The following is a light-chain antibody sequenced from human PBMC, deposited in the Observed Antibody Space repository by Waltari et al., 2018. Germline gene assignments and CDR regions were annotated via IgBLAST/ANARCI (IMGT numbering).Light chain of an antibody. Sequence: QSALTQPVSVSGSPGQSITLSCIGTNNDIASYNYVSWYQQNPDKAPKLIIYNVAKGPSWGSDRFSGSKLGDTALLTISGLQPEDEAYYYCSSYTTTSTTIFGGGTKLTIL. CDR3: SSYTTTSTTI. J-gene: IGLJ2*01. V-gene: IGLV2-14*03. CDR2: NVA. CDR1: NNDIASYNY.